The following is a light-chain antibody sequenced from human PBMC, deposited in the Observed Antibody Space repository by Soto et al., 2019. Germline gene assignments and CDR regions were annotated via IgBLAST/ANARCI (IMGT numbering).Light chain of an antibody. J-gene: IGLJ7*01. Sequence: QSVLTQPPSASGTPGQRVTISCSGSSSNIGSNYVYWYQQLPGTAPKLLSYRNNQRPSGVPDRFSGSKSGTSASLAISGLRSDDEADYYCAAWDDSLSGSAVFGGGTQLTVL. V-gene: IGLV1-47*01. CDR3: AAWDDSLSGSAV. CDR1: SSNIGSNY. CDR2: RNN.